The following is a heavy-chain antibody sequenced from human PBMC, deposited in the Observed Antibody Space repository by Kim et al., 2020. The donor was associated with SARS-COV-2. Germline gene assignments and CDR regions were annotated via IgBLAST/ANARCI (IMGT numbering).Heavy chain of an antibody. CDR3: ARGGIAILANYYYGLDV. J-gene: IGHJ6*02. V-gene: IGHV4-34*01. Sequence: SENLSLTCAVYGESFTGYYWSWIRQPPGAGLEWIGEINHSGSTEYNSSLKSRVTISRDTSKKQFSLRVKSVTAADTAVYYCARGGIAILANYYYGLDVWGQGTTVTVSS. CDR2: INHSGST. D-gene: IGHD3-3*01. CDR1: GESFTGYY.